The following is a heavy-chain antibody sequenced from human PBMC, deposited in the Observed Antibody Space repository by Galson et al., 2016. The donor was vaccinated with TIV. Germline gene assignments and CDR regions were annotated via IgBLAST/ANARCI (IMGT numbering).Heavy chain of an antibody. CDR1: GYTFTDYY. Sequence: CKASGYTFTDYYIHWVRQAPGQGLEWMGWINPKSGDTKYAQKFEGRVTMTRDTSISTVFMELSSLINDDTAVFYCARERHMDYWGQGTLVTVSS. CDR3: ARERHMDY. J-gene: IGHJ4*02. V-gene: IGHV1-2*02. CDR2: INPKSGDT.